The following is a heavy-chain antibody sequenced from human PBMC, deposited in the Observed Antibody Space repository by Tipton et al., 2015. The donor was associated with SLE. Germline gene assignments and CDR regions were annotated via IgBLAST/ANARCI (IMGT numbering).Heavy chain of an antibody. CDR1: GGSISSHY. V-gene: IGHV4-59*08. Sequence: TLSLTCTVSGGSISSHYWSWIRQPPGKGLEWIGYIYYSGSTYYNPSLKSRVTISVDTSKNQFSLKLSSVTAADTAVYYCAGSRGYDFWSGPRGYFDLWGRGTLVTVSS. CDR3: AGSRGYDFWSGPRGYFDL. D-gene: IGHD3-3*01. CDR2: IYYSGST. J-gene: IGHJ2*01.